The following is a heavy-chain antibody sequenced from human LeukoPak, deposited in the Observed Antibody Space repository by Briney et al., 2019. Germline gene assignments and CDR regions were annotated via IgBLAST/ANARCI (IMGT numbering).Heavy chain of an antibody. CDR1: GFIFRNYE. Sequence: GGSLRLSCAASGFIFRNYEVNWVRQAPGKGLEWVSYISSSSSTIYYADSVKGRFTISRDNAKNSLYLQMNSLRAEDTAVYYCARRGLDYGDYVGYYYYMDVWGKGTTVTVSS. CDR3: ARRGLDYGDYVGYYYYMDV. J-gene: IGHJ6*03. CDR2: ISSSSSTI. V-gene: IGHV3-48*03. D-gene: IGHD4-17*01.